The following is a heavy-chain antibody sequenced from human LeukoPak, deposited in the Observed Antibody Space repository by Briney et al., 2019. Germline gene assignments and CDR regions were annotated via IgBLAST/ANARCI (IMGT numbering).Heavy chain of an antibody. J-gene: IGHJ4*02. CDR1: GFTFSSYG. Sequence: GGTLRLSCAASGFTFSSYGMSWVRQAPGKGLEWVSAISGSGGSTYYADSVKGRFTISRDNAKNSLYLQMNSLRAEDMALYYCAKDTEASIAARSPFDYWGQGTLVTVSS. D-gene: IGHD6-6*01. CDR3: AKDTEASIAARSPFDY. CDR2: ISGSGGST. V-gene: IGHV3-23*01.